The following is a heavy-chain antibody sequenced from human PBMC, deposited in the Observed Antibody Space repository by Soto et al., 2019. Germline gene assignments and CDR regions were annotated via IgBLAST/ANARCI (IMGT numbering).Heavy chain of an antibody. CDR1: GDSINSSHW. J-gene: IGHJ4*01. CDR2: ISHSGST. D-gene: IGHD3-3*02. V-gene: IGHV4-4*02. Sequence: SETLSLTCAVSGDSINSSHWWNWVRQPPEKGLEWIGQISHSGSTNYNPSLTSRVTISVDKSKNHFSLKLPYVTAAETDVYYCEARHFWSSRWSDIRLDYWGDGTLVTVSS. CDR3: EARHFWSSRWSDIRLDY.